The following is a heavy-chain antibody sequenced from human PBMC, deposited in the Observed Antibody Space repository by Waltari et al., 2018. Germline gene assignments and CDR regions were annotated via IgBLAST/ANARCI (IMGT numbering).Heavy chain of an antibody. V-gene: IGHV3-33*01. CDR3: ARDNYGDYVYYYYGMDV. CDR1: GFTFSSYG. CDR2: IWYDGSNK. Sequence: QVQLVESGGGVVQPGRSLRLSCAASGFTFSSYGMHWVRQAPGKGLEWVAVIWYDGSNKYYADSVKGRFTISRDNSKNTLYRQMNSLRAEDTAVYYCARDNYGDYVYYYYGMDVWGQGTTVTVSS. D-gene: IGHD4-17*01. J-gene: IGHJ6*02.